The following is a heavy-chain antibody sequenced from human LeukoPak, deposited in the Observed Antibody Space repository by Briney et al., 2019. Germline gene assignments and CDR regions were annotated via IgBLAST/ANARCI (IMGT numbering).Heavy chain of an antibody. J-gene: IGHJ4*02. CDR3: ARHSVHYGDYEFDY. V-gene: IGHV4-61*01. Sequence: SETLSLTCSVSGGSVSSGSYYWNWIRQPPGKGLEWIGYIYYSGSTNYNPSLKSRVTISVDTSKNQFSLKLSSVTAADTAVYYCARHSVHYGDYEFDYWGQGTLVTVSP. CDR2: IYYSGST. CDR1: GGSVSSGSYY. D-gene: IGHD4-17*01.